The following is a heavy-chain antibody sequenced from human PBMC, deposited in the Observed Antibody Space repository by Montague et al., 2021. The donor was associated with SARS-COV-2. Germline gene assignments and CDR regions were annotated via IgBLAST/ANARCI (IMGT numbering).Heavy chain of an antibody. CDR1: FGSISTYY. CDR3: ARQDAWAYCGDECYRGWFDS. V-gene: IGHV4-59*01. CDR2: IFYNGST. J-gene: IGHJ5*01. Sequence: SETLSLTCTVSFGSISTYYWSWIRQPPGKGLEWIGFIFYNGSTKYNPSLKGRVSISLDTSKNQFSLKLSSVTAADTAVYYCARQDAWAYCGDECYRGWFDSWGQGTLVTVSS. D-gene: IGHD2-21*01.